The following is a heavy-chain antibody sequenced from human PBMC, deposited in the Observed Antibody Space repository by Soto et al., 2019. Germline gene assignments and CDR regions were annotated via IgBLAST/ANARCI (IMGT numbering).Heavy chain of an antibody. CDR2: ISGSGGST. CDR3: AKDGMITFGGVIVQPGAEYFQH. J-gene: IGHJ1*01. Sequence: GGSLRLSCAAAGVTFSSYAMSWVRQAPGKGLEWVSAISGSGGSTYYADSVKGRFTISRDNSKNTLYLQMNSLRAEDTAVYYCAKDGMITFGGVIVQPGAEYFQHWGQGTLVTVSS. CDR1: GVTFSSYA. D-gene: IGHD3-16*02. V-gene: IGHV3-23*01.